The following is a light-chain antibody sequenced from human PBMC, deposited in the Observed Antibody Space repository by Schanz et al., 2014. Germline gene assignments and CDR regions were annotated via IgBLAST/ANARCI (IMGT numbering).Light chain of an antibody. Sequence: SYELTQPPSVSVAPGQTARITCGGNHIGIKTVHWYKQKPGQAPVLVLYDDRDRPSGIPERFSGSNSGNTATLTISRVDAGDEADYYCQVWDGTSESWVFGGGTKLTVL. J-gene: IGLJ3*02. V-gene: IGLV3-21*02. CDR2: DDR. CDR3: QVWDGTSESWV. CDR1: HIGIKT.